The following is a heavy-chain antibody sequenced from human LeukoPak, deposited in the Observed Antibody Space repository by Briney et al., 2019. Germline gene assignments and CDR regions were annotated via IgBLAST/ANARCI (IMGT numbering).Heavy chain of an antibody. J-gene: IGHJ4*02. Sequence: PGGSLRLSCAASGFTFSSYGMHWVRQAPGKGLEWVAFIWYDGSNKYYADSVKGRFTISRDNSKNTLYLQMNSLRAEDTAVYYCAKDPCSSTSCYIDYWGQGTLVTVSS. D-gene: IGHD2-2*02. CDR2: IWYDGSNK. V-gene: IGHV3-30*02. CDR3: AKDPCSSTSCYIDY. CDR1: GFTFSSYG.